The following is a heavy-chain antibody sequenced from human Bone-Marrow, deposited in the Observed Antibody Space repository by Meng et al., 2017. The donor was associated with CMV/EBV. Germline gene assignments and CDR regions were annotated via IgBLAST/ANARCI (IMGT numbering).Heavy chain of an antibody. Sequence: QVQLVQSGAEVKKPGASVKVSCKASGYTFGTFYIHWVRQASGQGLEWMGAIRPSDSDKNYAHKFQGRVSMTRDMSTSTVDMELSSLTSEDTAVYYCARTWGYWGQGTLVTVSS. CDR3: ARTWGY. CDR2: IRPSDSDK. J-gene: IGHJ4*02. V-gene: IGHV1-46*01. D-gene: IGHD3-16*01. CDR1: GYTFGTFY.